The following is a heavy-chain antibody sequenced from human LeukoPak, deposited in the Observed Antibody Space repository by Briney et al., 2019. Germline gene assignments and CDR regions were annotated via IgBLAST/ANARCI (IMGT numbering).Heavy chain of an antibody. J-gene: IGHJ4*02. Sequence: ASVKVSCKASGGTFSSYAISWVRQAPGQGLEWMGGIIPIFGTANYAQKFQGRVTITTDESTGTAYMELSSLRSEHTAVYYCASSPAVPGVDFDYWGQGTLVTVSS. CDR2: IIPIFGTA. V-gene: IGHV1-69*05. D-gene: IGHD6-19*01. CDR1: GGTFSSYA. CDR3: ASSPAVPGVDFDY.